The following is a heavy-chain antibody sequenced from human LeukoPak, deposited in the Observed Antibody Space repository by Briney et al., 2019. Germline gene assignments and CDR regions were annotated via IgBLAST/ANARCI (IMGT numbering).Heavy chain of an antibody. V-gene: IGHV3-21*04. D-gene: IGHD2-15*01. CDR3: TRGYCSGGSCYPPPYYYPMDV. CDR2: ISSSSSYI. Sequence: GGSLRLSCAASGFTFSSYSMNWVRQAPGKGLEWVSSISSSSSYIYYADSVRGRFTISRDNSENTLFLQMSSLRAEDTAVYYCTRGYCSGGSCYPPPYYYPMDVWGQGTTVTVSS. J-gene: IGHJ6*02. CDR1: GFTFSSYS.